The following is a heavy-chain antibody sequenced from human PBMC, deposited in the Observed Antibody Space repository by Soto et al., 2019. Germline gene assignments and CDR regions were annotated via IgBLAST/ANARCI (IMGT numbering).Heavy chain of an antibody. CDR1: GSSLSTSGMC. J-gene: IGHJ6*02. V-gene: IGHV2-70*01. CDR2: IDWDDDK. Sequence: ESGPTLVNPTHTLTLTCTFSGSSLSTSGMCVSWIRQPPGKALEWLALIDWDDDKYYSTSLKTRLTISKDTSKNQVVLTMTNMDPVDIATYYCARIRDGYNYYYSMDVWDQGTTVTVSS. CDR3: ARIRDGYNYYYSMDV.